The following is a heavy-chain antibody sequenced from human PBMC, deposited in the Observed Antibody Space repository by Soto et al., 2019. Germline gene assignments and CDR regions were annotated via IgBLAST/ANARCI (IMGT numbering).Heavy chain of an antibody. Sequence: ASVKVSCKASGFTFTSSAVQWVRQARGQRLEWIGWIVVGSGNTNYAQKFQERVTITRDMSTSTAYMELSSLRSEDTAVYYCAVTPPPGYCSGGSCCSFYWGQGTLVTVSS. CDR1: GFTFTSSA. V-gene: IGHV1-58*01. CDR3: AVTPPPGYCSGGSCCSFY. J-gene: IGHJ4*02. D-gene: IGHD2-15*01. CDR2: IVVGSGNT.